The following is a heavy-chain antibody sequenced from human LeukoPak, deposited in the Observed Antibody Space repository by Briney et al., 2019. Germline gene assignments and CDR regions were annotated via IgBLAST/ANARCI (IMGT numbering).Heavy chain of an antibody. CDR1: GGSISSYY. Sequence: ETLSLTCTVSGGSISSYYWSWIRQPAGKGLEWIGHIYNSGSTNYNPSLKGRVTMSVATSKNQFPLHLSSVTAADTAVYYCARSAFLVTAPGLYYFDYWGQGTLVAVSS. D-gene: IGHD6-13*01. CDR3: ARSAFLVTAPGLYYFDY. J-gene: IGHJ4*02. CDR2: IYNSGST. V-gene: IGHV4-4*07.